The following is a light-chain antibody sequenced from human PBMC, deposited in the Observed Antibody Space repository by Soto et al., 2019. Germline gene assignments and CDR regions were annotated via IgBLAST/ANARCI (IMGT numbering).Light chain of an antibody. J-gene: IGKJ1*01. CDR3: QQSYSNSWT. CDR2: GAS. CDR1: ESIRTW. V-gene: IGKV1-5*01. Sequence: DIHMTKSPSTLSASIGDRGTSTCRASESIRTWLAWYQHKPGTAPKFLIYGASSLESGVPSRLSGSGYATEFSLSISSLQPEDFATHYCQQSYSNSWTFGPGTKVDIK.